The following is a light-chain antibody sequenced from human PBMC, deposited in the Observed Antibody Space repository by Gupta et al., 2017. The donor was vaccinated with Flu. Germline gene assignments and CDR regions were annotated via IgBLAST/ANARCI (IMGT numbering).Light chain of an antibody. V-gene: IGLV2-14*01. CDR3: ASYTFDTPYV. J-gene: IGLJ1*01. CDR1: ATDIGKYNY. Sequence: QSALTQPASVSGAPGPSITISCTGSATDIGKYNYVSWYQHRPGRAPRLLIFEVNTRPAGISSRFSGSKSGDSASLTISGLQTDDEGDYFCASYTFDTPYVFGTGTKVTV. CDR2: EVN.